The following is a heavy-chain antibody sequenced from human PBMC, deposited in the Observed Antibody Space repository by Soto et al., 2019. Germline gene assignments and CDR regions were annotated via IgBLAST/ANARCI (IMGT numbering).Heavy chain of an antibody. CDR3: ARELHSRDGAGEIDY. V-gene: IGHV3-21*01. CDR1: GFTFSSYS. D-gene: IGHD1-26*01. J-gene: IGHJ4*02. CDR2: ISSSSSYI. Sequence: EVQLVESGGGLVKPGGSLRLSCAASGFTFSSYSMNWVRQAPGKGLEWVSSISSSSSYIYYADSVKGRFTISRDNAKNSLYLQMNSLRAEDTAVYYCARELHSRDGAGEIDYWGQGTLVTVSS.